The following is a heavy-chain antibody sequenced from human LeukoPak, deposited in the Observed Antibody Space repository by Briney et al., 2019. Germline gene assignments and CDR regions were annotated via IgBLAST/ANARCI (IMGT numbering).Heavy chain of an antibody. Sequence: PGGSLRLSCVASGFTFSSYPMIWVCQAPGKGLESVSYISDSGTVIHYADSVKGRFTLSRDNAKNSLNVQMNSLSAEDTAVYYCARVVGGMTGADYWGQGTLVTVSS. CDR1: GFTFSSYP. V-gene: IGHV3-48*04. CDR2: ISDSGTVI. J-gene: IGHJ4*02. D-gene: IGHD3-9*01. CDR3: ARVVGGMTGADY.